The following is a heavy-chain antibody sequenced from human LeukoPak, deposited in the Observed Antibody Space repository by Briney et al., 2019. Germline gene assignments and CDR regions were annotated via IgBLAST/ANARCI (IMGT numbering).Heavy chain of an antibody. Sequence: SETLSLTCAVYGGSFSGYYWSWIRQPPGKGLEWIGEINHSGSTNYSPSLKSRVTISVDTSKNQFSLKLSSVTAADTAVYYCASYSSSWPGGFDYWGQGTLVTVSS. CDR1: GGSFSGYY. V-gene: IGHV4-34*01. D-gene: IGHD6-13*01. J-gene: IGHJ4*02. CDR3: ASYSSSWPGGFDY. CDR2: INHSGST.